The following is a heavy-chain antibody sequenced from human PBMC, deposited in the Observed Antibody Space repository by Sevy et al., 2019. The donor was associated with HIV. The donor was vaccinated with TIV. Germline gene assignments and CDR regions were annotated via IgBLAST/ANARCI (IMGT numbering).Heavy chain of an antibody. CDR3: ARVHGLVPAAIYPNYGMDV. V-gene: IGHV1-18*01. J-gene: IGHJ6*02. Sequence: ASVKVSCKASGYTFTNYGITWVRQAPGQGLEWMGWITTYNGKTNNVGKLQGRVTMTTDTSTSTAYMELRSLRSDDTAVYYCARVHGLVPAAIYPNYGMDVWGQGTTVTVSS. D-gene: IGHD2-2*01. CDR2: ITTYNGKT. CDR1: GYTFTNYG.